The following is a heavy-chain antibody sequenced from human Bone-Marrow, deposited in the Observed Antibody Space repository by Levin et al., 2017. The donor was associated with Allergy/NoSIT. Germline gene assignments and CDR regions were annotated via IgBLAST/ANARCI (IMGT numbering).Heavy chain of an antibody. Sequence: GASVKVSCKAYGYAFTTYYMHWVRQAPGQGLEWMGLINPNSGTTIYAQKFQGRVTMTRDKALVTAYMELSSLASDDTAVYYCARSMKPGGNVYLDRWGQGTRVTVSS. V-gene: IGHV1-2*02. CDR2: INPNSGTT. D-gene: IGHD4-23*01. CDR1: GYAFTTYY. J-gene: IGHJ4*02. CDR3: ARSMKPGGNVYLDR.